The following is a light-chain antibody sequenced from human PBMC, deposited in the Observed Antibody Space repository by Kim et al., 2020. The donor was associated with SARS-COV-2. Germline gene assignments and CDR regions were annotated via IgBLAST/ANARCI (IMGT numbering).Light chain of an antibody. V-gene: IGLV3-21*04. CDR2: YDT. J-gene: IGLJ1*01. CDR1: KIGSKS. CDR3: QVWDSSRDHRGYV. Sequence: GEAAGITGGGNKIGSKSVHWYQQKPGQATALVIDYDTDRPSGIPERFSGSNSGNTATLTISRVEAGDEADYYCQVWDSSRDHRGYVFGTGTKVTVL.